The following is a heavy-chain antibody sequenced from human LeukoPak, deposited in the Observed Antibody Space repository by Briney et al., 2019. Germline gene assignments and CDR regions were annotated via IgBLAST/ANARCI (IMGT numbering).Heavy chain of an antibody. CDR3: ARGPSTPQYCSSTSCPYNWFDP. CDR2: IIPIFGTA. Sequence: GASVKVSCKASGGTFSSYAISWVRQAPGQGLEWMGGIIPIFGTANYAQKFQGRVTITTDESTSTAYMELSSLRSEDTAVYYCARGPSTPQYCSSTSCPYNWFDPWGQGTLVTVSS. D-gene: IGHD2-2*01. CDR1: GGTFSSYA. J-gene: IGHJ5*02. V-gene: IGHV1-69*05.